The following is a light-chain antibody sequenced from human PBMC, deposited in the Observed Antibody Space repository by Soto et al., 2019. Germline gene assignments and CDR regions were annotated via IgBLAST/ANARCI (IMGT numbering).Light chain of an antibody. V-gene: IGKV3-15*01. J-gene: IGKJ1*01. Sequence: EIVMTQSLATLSVSPGERATLSCRASQSISSTVAWYQQKPGQAPRLLIYGASTRATGIPARFSGSGSGTEFTLTISRLQSEDFVIYYCQQYNDWPTTFGQGTKVEIK. CDR2: GAS. CDR1: QSISST. CDR3: QQYNDWPTT.